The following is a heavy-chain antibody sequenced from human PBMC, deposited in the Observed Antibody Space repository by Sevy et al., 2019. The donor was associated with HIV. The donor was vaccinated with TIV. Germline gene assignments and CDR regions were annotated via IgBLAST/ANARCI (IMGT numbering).Heavy chain of an antibody. D-gene: IGHD5-12*01. CDR2: ISSSSSTI. CDR1: GFTFSSYS. J-gene: IGHJ6*02. Sequence: GGSLRLSCAASGFTFSSYSMNWVRQAPGKGLEWVSYISSSSSTIYYADSVKGRFTISGDNAKNSLFLQMNSLRAEDTAVYYCAREGARPYYYYGMDVWGQGTTVTVSS. CDR3: AREGARPYYYYGMDV. V-gene: IGHV3-48*01.